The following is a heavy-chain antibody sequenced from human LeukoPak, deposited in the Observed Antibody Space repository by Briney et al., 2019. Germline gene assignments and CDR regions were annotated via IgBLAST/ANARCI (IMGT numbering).Heavy chain of an antibody. Sequence: GASVKVSCKASGYTFTSYGISWVRQAPRQGLEWMGWISAYNGNTNYAQKLQGRVTMTTDTSTSTAYMELRSLRSDDTAVYYCASYRYYYYYMDVWGKGTTVTVSS. CDR3: ASYRYYYYYMDV. V-gene: IGHV1-18*01. CDR1: GYTFTSYG. J-gene: IGHJ6*03. CDR2: ISAYNGNT. D-gene: IGHD4-11*01.